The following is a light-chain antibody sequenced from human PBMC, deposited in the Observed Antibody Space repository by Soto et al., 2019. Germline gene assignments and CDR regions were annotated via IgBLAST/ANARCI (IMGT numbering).Light chain of an antibody. Sequence: EIVLTQSPGTLSLSPGERATLSCRASQSVTSSYLAWYQQKPGQAPRLLIYVASSRATGIPDRFSGSGSGTDFTLTISRLETEDFAVYYCHQYGSAPYTFGQGTKLEIK. CDR1: QSVTSSY. V-gene: IGKV3-20*01. CDR3: HQYGSAPYT. J-gene: IGKJ2*01. CDR2: VAS.